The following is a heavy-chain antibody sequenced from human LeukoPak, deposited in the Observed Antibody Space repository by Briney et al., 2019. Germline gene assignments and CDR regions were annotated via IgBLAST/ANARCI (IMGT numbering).Heavy chain of an antibody. V-gene: IGHV3-30*18. CDR3: AKDSWVIVASYYFDY. CDR2: ISYDGSNK. Sequence: GRSLRLSCAASGFTFSSYGMHWVRQAPGKGLEWVAVISYDGSNKYYADSVKGRFTISRDNSKNTLYLQMNSLRAEDTAVYYCAKDSWVIVASYYFDYWGQGTLVTVSS. CDR1: GFTFSSYG. D-gene: IGHD3-22*01. J-gene: IGHJ4*02.